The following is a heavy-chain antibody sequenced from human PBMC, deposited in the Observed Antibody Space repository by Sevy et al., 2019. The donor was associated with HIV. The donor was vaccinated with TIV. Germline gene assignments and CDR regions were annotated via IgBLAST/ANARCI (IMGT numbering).Heavy chain of an antibody. D-gene: IGHD3-10*01. CDR3: SGHTDY. J-gene: IGHJ4*02. V-gene: IGHV3-15*01. CDR2: RRPKRDRVAI. Sequence: GGSLRLSCTASGFKFKNAWMTWVRRAPGKGLEWIGPRRPKRDRVAIQYAAALKGRFTISRDDSENVLYLQMNSLKAEDTAFYYCSGHTDYWGQGTLVTVSS. CDR1: GFKFKNAW.